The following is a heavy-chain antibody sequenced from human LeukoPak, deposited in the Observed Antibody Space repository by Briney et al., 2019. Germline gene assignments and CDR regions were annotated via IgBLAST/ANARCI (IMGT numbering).Heavy chain of an antibody. CDR2: ISSTSGPI. D-gene: IGHD6-19*01. CDR1: EFTFSRYN. CDR3: ARDPNSSGWFDY. J-gene: IGHJ4*02. Sequence: PGGSLRLSCAASEFTFSRYNMNWVRQAPGKGLGWISYISSTSGPIYYADAVKGRFTISRDNAKNSLYLQMNTLRDEDTAVYYCARDPNSSGWFDYWGQGTLVTVSS. V-gene: IGHV3-48*02.